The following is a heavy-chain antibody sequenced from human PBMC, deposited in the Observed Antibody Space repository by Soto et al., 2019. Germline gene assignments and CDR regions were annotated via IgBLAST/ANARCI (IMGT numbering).Heavy chain of an antibody. J-gene: IGHJ4*02. D-gene: IGHD7-27*01. Sequence: PGGSLRLSCAASGFTFSYYNMNWVRQAPARGLEWVSYISSSSSTIYYADSVKGRFTISRDNAPNSLYLQMNSLRAEDTAVYYCARDGDGRSWPFNNWGQGTLVTFS. CDR3: ARDGDGRSWPFNN. CDR2: ISSSSSTI. CDR1: GFTFSYYN. V-gene: IGHV3-48*01.